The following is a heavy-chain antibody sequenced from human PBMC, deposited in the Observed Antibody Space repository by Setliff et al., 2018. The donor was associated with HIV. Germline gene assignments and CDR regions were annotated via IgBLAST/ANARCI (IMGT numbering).Heavy chain of an antibody. D-gene: IGHD2-21*01. Sequence: GGSLRLSCAVFGFTSNNYALHWVRQALGKGLEWVAVMSYDGSNEYYADSVKGRFAVSRDNSKNTLYLQMNSLTTEDTAVYYCAAGVAVGQDYWGQGALVTVSS. CDR3: AAGVAVGQDY. CDR1: GFTSNNYA. CDR2: MSYDGSNE. J-gene: IGHJ4*02. V-gene: IGHV3-30*09.